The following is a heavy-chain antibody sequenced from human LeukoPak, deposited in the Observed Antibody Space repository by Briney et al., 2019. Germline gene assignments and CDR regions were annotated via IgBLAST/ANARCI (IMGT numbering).Heavy chain of an antibody. CDR1: GFTFTIYS. V-gene: IGHV3-48*04. D-gene: IGHD6-13*01. CDR3: ARARPPDSSSWSPFDY. CDR2: ISSTSSTI. Sequence: GGSLRLSCAASGFTFTIYSMNWVRQAPGKGLEWVSYISSTSSTIYYADSVKGRFSISRDNAKNSLYLQMNSLRAEDTAVYYCARARPPDSSSWSPFDYWGQGTLVTVSS. J-gene: IGHJ4*02.